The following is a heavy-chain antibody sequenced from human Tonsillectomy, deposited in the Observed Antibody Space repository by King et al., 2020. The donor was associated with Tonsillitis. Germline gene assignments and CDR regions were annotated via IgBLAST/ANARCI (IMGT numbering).Heavy chain of an antibody. D-gene: IGHD6-19*01. Sequence: VQLVESGGGVVQPGRSLRLSCAASGFTFSNYDMHWVRQAPGKGLEWVAVISYDGSDKYYADSVKGRFTISRDNSKHTLYLQVNSLRAEDTAVYYCAKGNRGCFVTCGEGTLVSVSS. CDR3: AKGNRGCFVT. CDR2: ISYDGSDK. CDR1: GFTFSNYD. V-gene: IGHV3-30*18. J-gene: IGHJ5*02.